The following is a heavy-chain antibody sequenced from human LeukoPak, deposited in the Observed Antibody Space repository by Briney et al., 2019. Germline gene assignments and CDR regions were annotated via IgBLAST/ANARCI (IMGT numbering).Heavy chain of an antibody. CDR3: AMPYGSGSYYY. V-gene: IGHV4-39*01. D-gene: IGHD3-10*01. CDR1: GGSISSSSYY. J-gene: IGHJ4*02. Sequence: SETLSLTCTVSGGSISSSSYYWGWIRQPPGTGLEWIGSIYYSGSTYYNPSLKSRVTISVDTSKNQFSLKLSSVTAADTAVYYCAMPYGSGSYYYWGQGTLVTVSS. CDR2: IYYSGST.